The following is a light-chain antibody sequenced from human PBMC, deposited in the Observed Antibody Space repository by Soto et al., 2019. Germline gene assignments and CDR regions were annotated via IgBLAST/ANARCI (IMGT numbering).Light chain of an antibody. CDR1: QSFSTW. CDR2: KAS. Sequence: IQMTQSPSTLSASVGVRVTITCRASQSFSTWLAWYQQKPGKAPKLLIYKASSLESGVPSRFSGSGSGTEFTLTISSLQPDDFATYYCQQYNTYPWTFGQGTKVQLK. CDR3: QQYNTYPWT. J-gene: IGKJ1*01. V-gene: IGKV1-5*03.